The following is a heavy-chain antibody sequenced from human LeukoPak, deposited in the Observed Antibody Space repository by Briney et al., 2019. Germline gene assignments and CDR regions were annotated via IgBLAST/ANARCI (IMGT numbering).Heavy chain of an antibody. CDR3: ARFAAGFKGFDY. CDR2: ISSSSSYI. J-gene: IGHJ4*02. V-gene: IGHV3-21*06. CDR1: GFTFSSYS. D-gene: IGHD2-15*01. Sequence: GGSRRLSCAASGFTFSSYSMNWVRQAPGKGREWVSSISSSSSYIYYADSVKGRFTISRDNAKNSLFLQMNSLRDEDTAVYYCARFAAGFKGFDYWGQGTLVTVSS.